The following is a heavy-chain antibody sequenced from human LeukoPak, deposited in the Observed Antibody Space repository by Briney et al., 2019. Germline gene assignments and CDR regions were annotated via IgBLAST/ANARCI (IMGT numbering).Heavy chain of an antibody. D-gene: IGHD2-2*02. CDR3: ARDGGYCSSTSCYTEDYYYYGMDV. CDR2: ISSSGSTI. CDR1: GFTFSSYE. V-gene: IGHV3-48*03. Sequence: AGGSLRLSCAASGFTFSSYEMNWVRQAPGKGLEWVSYISSSGSTIYYADSVKGRFTISRDNAKNSLYLQMNSLRAEDTAVCYCARDGGYCSSTSCYTEDYYYYGMDVWGQGTTVTVSS. J-gene: IGHJ6*02.